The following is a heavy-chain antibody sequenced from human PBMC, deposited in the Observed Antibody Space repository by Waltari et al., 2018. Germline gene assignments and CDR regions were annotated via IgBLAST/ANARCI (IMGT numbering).Heavy chain of an antibody. Sequence: QVQLVESGGGVVQPGRSLRLSCAASGFTFSSYAIHWVRQAPGKGLEWVAVISYDGSNKYYADSVKGRFTISRDNSKNTLYLQMNSLRAEDTAVYYCARAGSSYGQTFDYWGQGTLVTVSS. CDR2: ISYDGSNK. V-gene: IGHV3-30*04. D-gene: IGHD5-18*01. CDR1: GFTFSSYA. CDR3: ARAGSSYGQTFDY. J-gene: IGHJ4*02.